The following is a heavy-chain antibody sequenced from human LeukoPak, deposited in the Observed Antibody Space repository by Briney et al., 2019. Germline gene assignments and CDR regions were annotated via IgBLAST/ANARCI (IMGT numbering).Heavy chain of an antibody. CDR1: GFTFSSYV. Sequence: GGSLRLSCAASGFTFSSYVMHWVRQAPGKGLEWVAIISYDGSNEYYADSVKGRFTISRDNSKNTLYLQMNSLRAADTAVYYCARSNWNAPRTFDYWGQGTLVTVSS. V-gene: IGHV3-30*04. D-gene: IGHD1-1*01. CDR3: ARSNWNAPRTFDY. CDR2: ISYDGSNE. J-gene: IGHJ4*02.